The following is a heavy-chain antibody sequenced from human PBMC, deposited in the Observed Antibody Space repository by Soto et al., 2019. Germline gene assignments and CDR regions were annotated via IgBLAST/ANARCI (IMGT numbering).Heavy chain of an antibody. CDR1: GYNFNQYY. Sequence: QVQLMQSGAEVRKPGASVRLSCETSGYNFNQYYIHWVRQAPGQGLEWMGIINLRGGTTEYAHKFRGRVTVTGDTSTKTAYMELGSLRSEDTAMYFCARGPEDSDVPRWDYWGQVTLVTVSS. CDR2: INLRGGTT. CDR3: ARGPEDSDVPRWDY. V-gene: IGHV1-46*02. J-gene: IGHJ4*02. D-gene: IGHD1-26*01.